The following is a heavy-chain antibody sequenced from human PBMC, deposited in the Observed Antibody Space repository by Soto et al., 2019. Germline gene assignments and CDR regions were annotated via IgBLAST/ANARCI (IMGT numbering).Heavy chain of an antibody. D-gene: IGHD2-8*01. J-gene: IGHJ4*02. V-gene: IGHV4-31*03. CDR3: ARVLTGNYFDY. CDR1: GDSIMRDSYY. Sequence: ASETLSLTCTVSGDSIMRDSYYWNWIRQHPGKGLEWIGYIYYSGTTAYNPSLKTRVTISPDTSKNQFSLNLSSVTAADTAVYYCARVLTGNYFDYWGQGTLVTVSS. CDR2: IYYSGTT.